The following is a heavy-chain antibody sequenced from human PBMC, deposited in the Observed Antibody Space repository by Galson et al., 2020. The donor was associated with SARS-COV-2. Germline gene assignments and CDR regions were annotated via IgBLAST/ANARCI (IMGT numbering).Heavy chain of an antibody. CDR3: ARDGGHYYDSSCLFDY. V-gene: IGHV3-21*01. J-gene: IGHJ4*02. CDR1: GFTFSSYS. Sequence: GESLKISCAASGFTFSSYSMNWVRQAPGKGLEWVSSISSSSSYIYYADSVKGRFTISRDNAKNSLYLQMNSLRAEDTAVYYCARDGGHYYDSSCLFDYWGQGTLVTVSS. CDR2: ISSSSSYI. D-gene: IGHD3-22*01.